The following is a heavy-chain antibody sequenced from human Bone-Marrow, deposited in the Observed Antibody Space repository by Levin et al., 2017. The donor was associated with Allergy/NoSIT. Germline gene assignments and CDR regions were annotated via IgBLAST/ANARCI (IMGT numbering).Heavy chain of an antibody. J-gene: IGHJ3*02. Sequence: SETLSLTCTVSGGSISSYYWSWIRQPPGKGLEWIGYIYYSGSTNYNPSLKSRVTISVDTSKNQFSLKLSSVTAADTAVYYCARGGSGWYRGDAFDIWGQGTMVTVSS. D-gene: IGHD6-19*01. CDR1: GGSISSYY. V-gene: IGHV4-59*01. CDR2: IYYSGST. CDR3: ARGGSGWYRGDAFDI.